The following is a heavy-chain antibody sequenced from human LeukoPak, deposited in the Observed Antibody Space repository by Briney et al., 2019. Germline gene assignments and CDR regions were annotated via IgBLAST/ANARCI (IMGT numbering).Heavy chain of an antibody. CDR1: GFIFSSYE. CDR2: ISSSGSTI. Sequence: PGGSLRLSCAASGFIFSSYEMNWVRQAPGKGLEWVSYISSSGSTIYYADSVKGRLTISRDNAKNSLYLQMNSLRAEDTAVYYCAELGITMIGGVWGKGTTVTISS. J-gene: IGHJ6*04. D-gene: IGHD3-10*02. V-gene: IGHV3-48*03. CDR3: AELGITMIGGV.